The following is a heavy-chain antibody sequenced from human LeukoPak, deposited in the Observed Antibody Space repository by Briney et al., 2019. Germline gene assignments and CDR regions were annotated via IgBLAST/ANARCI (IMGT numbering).Heavy chain of an antibody. Sequence: GRSLRLSCAASGFTFSSYGVHWVRQVPGKGLEWVAVISYDGSNKYYADSVKGRFTISRDNSKNTLYLQMNSLRAEDTAVYYCVLTRFDYWGQGTLVIVSS. CDR1: GFTFSSYG. V-gene: IGHV3-30*03. CDR2: ISYDGSNK. J-gene: IGHJ4*02. CDR3: VLTRFDY. D-gene: IGHD3-9*01.